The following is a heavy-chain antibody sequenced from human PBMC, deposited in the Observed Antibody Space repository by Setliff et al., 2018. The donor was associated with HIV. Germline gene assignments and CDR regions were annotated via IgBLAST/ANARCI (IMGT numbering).Heavy chain of an antibody. D-gene: IGHD5-12*01. V-gene: IGHV3-48*04. J-gene: IGHJ6*03. CDR2: ISSTGETI. CDR1: GFTLSNNY. Sequence: GGSLRLSCAASGFTLSNNYMNWVRQAPGKGVEWVSLISSTGETIYYADSVKGRFTISRDNANNSLYLQMNSLRAEDMALYHCAKGYGATWLYYMDVWGKGTTVTVSS. CDR3: AKGYGATWLYYMDV.